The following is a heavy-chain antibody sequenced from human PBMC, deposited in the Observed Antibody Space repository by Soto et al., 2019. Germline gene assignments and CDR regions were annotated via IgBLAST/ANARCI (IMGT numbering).Heavy chain of an antibody. CDR3: ERNYGDLVYYYYRMDV. CDR1: GFTFSSHW. CDR2: IKQDGSEK. Sequence: PGWSLRLSCAASGFTFSSHWMSWVRQAPGKGLEWVANIKQDGSEKYYVDSVKGRFTISRDNAKNSLYLQMNSLRAEDTAVYYCERNYGDLVYYYYRMDVWGQGNTVTAPS. J-gene: IGHJ6*02. D-gene: IGHD4-17*01. V-gene: IGHV3-7*01.